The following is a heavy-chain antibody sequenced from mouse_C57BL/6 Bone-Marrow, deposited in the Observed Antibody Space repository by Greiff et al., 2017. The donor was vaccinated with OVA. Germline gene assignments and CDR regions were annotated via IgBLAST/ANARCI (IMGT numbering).Heavy chain of an antibody. CDR2: IWSDGST. CDR3: ARDGYYPSYWYFDV. Sequence: VKLMESGPGLVAPSQSLSITCTVSGFSLTSYGVHWVRQPPGKGLEWLVVIWSDGSTTYNSALKSRLSISKDNSKSQVFLKMNSLQTDDTAMYYCARDGYYPSYWYFDVWGTGTTVTVSS. CDR1: GFSLTSYG. V-gene: IGHV2-6*03. J-gene: IGHJ1*03. D-gene: IGHD2-3*01.